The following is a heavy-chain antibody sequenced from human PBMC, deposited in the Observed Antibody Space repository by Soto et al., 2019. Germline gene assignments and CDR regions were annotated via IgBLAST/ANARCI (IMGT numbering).Heavy chain of an antibody. Sequence: GGSLRLSCAASGFTFSSYSMNWVRQAPGKGLEWVSSISSSSSYIYYADSVKGRFTISRDNAKNSLYLQMNSLRAEDKAVYYCARVYSGYEDAFDIWGQGIMVTVSS. CDR3: ARVYSGYEDAFDI. J-gene: IGHJ3*02. CDR1: GFTFSSYS. V-gene: IGHV3-21*01. D-gene: IGHD5-12*01. CDR2: ISSSSSYI.